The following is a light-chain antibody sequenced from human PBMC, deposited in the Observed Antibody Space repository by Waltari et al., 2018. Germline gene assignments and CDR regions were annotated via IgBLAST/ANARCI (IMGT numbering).Light chain of an antibody. Sequence: QSALTQPASVSGSPGQSITISCTGTSSDVGVYNHVSWYQQHPGKAPKLMIYEVSNRPSGVSNRFSGSKSGNTASLTISGLQTEDEAYHYCSSYRSSSIRWVFGGGTKVTFL. V-gene: IGLV2-14*01. J-gene: IGLJ3*02. CDR2: EVS. CDR1: SSDVGVYNH. CDR3: SSYRSSSIRWV.